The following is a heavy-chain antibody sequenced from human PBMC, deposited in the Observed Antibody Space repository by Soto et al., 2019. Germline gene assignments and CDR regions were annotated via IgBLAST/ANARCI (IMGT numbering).Heavy chain of an antibody. Sequence: SETLSLTCTVSDDFISSYYWNWIRQPAGKGLEWIGRVSTNGATNYNPSLESRVTMSVDTSKNQFSLKLTSVTAADTAVSFCARADYGILTVPYPIELCGQGITVTVSS. CDR1: DDFISSYY. CDR3: ARADYGILTVPYPIEL. V-gene: IGHV4-4*07. CDR2: VSTNGAT. J-gene: IGHJ6*02. D-gene: IGHD3-9*01.